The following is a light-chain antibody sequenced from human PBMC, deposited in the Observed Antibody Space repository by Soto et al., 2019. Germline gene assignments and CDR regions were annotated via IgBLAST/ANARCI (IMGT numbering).Light chain of an antibody. CDR3: HQYDSSST. CDR1: QSISNR. V-gene: IGKV1-5*03. CDR2: KAS. J-gene: IGKJ1*01. Sequence: DIQMTQSPSTLSASVGDRVTITCRASQSISNRLAWYQQKPGKAPSVLIYKASTLKYGVPSRFSGSGSGTEFTLTISSLQPDDFGTYYCHQYDSSSTFGQGTKVDIK.